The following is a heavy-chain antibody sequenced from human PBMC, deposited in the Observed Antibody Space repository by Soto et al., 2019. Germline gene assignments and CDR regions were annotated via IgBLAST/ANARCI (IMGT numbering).Heavy chain of an antibody. V-gene: IGHV4-59*01. J-gene: IGHJ4*02. CDR3: ARRYSGTYYKSYYLDY. CDR2: IYSSGST. D-gene: IGHD1-26*01. Sequence: QVQLQESGPGLVKPSETLSLTCTVSGYSMSTYYWSWIRQPPGKGLECIGDIYSSGSTNYNPSLKSRVTISVDMSKSQFSLNLSSVTAADTAVYYCARRYSGTYYKSYYLDYWGQGILVTVSS. CDR1: GYSMSTYY.